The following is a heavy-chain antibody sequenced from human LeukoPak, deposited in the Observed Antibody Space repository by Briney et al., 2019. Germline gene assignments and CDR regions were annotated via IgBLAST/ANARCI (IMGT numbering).Heavy chain of an antibody. Sequence: RASMKVSCKASGYTFTYYYIHWVRQAPGHGLEWMGLINPNGGSTDYAQKFQGRVTMTRDTSTSTVFMELSSLRSEDTAVYYCARAAGDSYGYRYYFDYWGQGTLVTVSS. CDR3: ARAAGDSYGYRYYFDY. CDR2: INPNGGST. V-gene: IGHV1-46*01. CDR1: GYTFTYYY. J-gene: IGHJ4*02. D-gene: IGHD5-18*01.